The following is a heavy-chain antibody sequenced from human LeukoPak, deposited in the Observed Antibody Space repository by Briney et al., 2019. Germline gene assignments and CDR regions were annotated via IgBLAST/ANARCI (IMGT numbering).Heavy chain of an antibody. Sequence: GGSLRLSCAASGFPFIEYSMNWVRQAPGKGLEWISYIGIDSGNTRYADSVRGRFTISADKAKNSLYLQMNSLRVEDTAVYYCARDHNYAFDNWGQGTLVSVAS. J-gene: IGHJ4*02. CDR2: IGIDSGNT. V-gene: IGHV3-48*01. D-gene: IGHD1-1*01. CDR1: GFPFIEYS. CDR3: ARDHNYAFDN.